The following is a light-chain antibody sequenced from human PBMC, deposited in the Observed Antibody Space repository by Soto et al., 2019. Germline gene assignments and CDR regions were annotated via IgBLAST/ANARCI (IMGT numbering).Light chain of an antibody. CDR3: AAWDDTLNGRYV. CDR2: ADN. V-gene: IGLV1-44*01. Sequence: QSVLTQPPSASGTPGQRVTISCSGSNSNIGINTVSWYQQVPGTAPRVLIYADNQRPSGVPDRFSGSKSDTSASLAISWLQSEDEAAYYCAAWDDTLNGRYVFGTGTKVTVL. J-gene: IGLJ1*01. CDR1: NSNIGINT.